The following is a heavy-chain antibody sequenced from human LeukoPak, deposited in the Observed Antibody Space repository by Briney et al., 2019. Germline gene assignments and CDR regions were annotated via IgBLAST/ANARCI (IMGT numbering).Heavy chain of an antibody. CDR2: ISGSGGRT. CDR1: GFTFSNFG. CDR3: ARDYGGSSPFDY. J-gene: IGHJ4*02. D-gene: IGHD4-23*01. V-gene: IGHV3-23*01. Sequence: GGSLRLSCAASGFTFSNFGMSWVRQAPGKGLEWVSAISGSGGRTYYTDSVKGRFTISRDNSKNSLYLQMNSLRAEDTAVYYCARDYGGSSPFDYWGQGTLVTVSS.